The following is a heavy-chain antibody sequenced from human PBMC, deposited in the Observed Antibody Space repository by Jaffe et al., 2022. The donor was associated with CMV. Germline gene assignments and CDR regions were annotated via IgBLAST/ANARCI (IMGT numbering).Heavy chain of an antibody. CDR3: ARDLRDGIAAAGITRFYYYGMDV. D-gene: IGHD6-13*01. Sequence: QVQLVESGGGLVKPGGSLRLSCAASGFTFSDYYMSWIRQAPGKGLEWVSYISSSGSTIYYADSVKGRFTISRDNAKNSLYLQMNSLRAEDTAVYYCARDLRDGIAAAGITRFYYYGMDVWGQGTTVTVSS. CDR2: ISSSGSTI. J-gene: IGHJ6*02. V-gene: IGHV3-11*01. CDR1: GFTFSDYY.